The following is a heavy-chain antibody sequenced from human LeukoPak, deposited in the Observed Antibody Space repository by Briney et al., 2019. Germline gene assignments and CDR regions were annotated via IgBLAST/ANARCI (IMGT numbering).Heavy chain of an antibody. D-gene: IGHD3-10*01. CDR1: GYSFTNYW. CDR2: IDPSDSNMK. J-gene: IGHJ4*02. Sequence: GESLKISCKGSGYSFTNYWTTWVRQMPGKGLEWMGTIDPSDSNMKNYSPTLQGHVTISVDKSISTVYLQWSSLKASDTAMYYCATGSSGGYSYWGQGALVTVSS. V-gene: IGHV5-10-1*01. CDR3: ATGSSGGYSY.